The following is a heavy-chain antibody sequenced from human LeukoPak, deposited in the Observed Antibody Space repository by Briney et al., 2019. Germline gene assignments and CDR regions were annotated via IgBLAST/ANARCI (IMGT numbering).Heavy chain of an antibody. CDR1: GYTLTELS. CDR3: AIAEMITFGEITD. V-gene: IGHV1-24*01. D-gene: IGHD3-16*01. Sequence: ASVKVSCKVSGYTLTELSMHWVRQAPGKGLEWMGGFDPEDGETVYAQKFQGRATMTEDTSTDTAYMELSSLKSEDTAVYYCAIAEMITFGEITDWGQGTLVTVSS. J-gene: IGHJ4*02. CDR2: FDPEDGET.